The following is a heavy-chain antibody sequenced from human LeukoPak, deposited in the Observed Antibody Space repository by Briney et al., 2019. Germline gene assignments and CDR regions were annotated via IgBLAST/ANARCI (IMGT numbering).Heavy chain of an antibody. Sequence: PGGSLRLSCAASGFTFSSYGMHWVRQAPGKGLEWVAVISYDGSNKYYADSVKGRFTISRDNSKNTLYLQMNSLRAEDTAVYYCAKSQLLGYDSSGYYDYWGQGTLVTVSS. CDR1: GFTFSSYG. CDR2: ISYDGSNK. J-gene: IGHJ4*02. CDR3: AKSQLLGYDSSGYYDY. V-gene: IGHV3-30*18. D-gene: IGHD3-22*01.